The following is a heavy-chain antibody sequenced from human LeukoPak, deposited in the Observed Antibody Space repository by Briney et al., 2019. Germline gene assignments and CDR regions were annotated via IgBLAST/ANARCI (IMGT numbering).Heavy chain of an antibody. CDR2: VHYSGTT. D-gene: IGHD5-24*01. V-gene: IGHV4-59*01. Sequence: SETLSLTCTVSGGSINNYYWSWIRQPPGKGLEWIWDVHYSGTTSYNPSLKSRVTISVDTSKKYFSLMLSSVTAADTAVYYCARGGDGYNYADSWGQGTLVTVSS. J-gene: IGHJ4*02. CDR1: GGSINNYY. CDR3: ARGGDGYNYADS.